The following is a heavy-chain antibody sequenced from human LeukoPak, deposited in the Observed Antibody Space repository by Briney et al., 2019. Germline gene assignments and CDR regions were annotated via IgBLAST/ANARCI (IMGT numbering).Heavy chain of an antibody. CDR2: IYYSGST. CDR1: GGSISSSSDY. Sequence: SETLSLTCTVSGGSISSSSDYWGWIRQPPGKGLEWIGSIYYSGSTYYDPSLKSRVTISVDTSKNQFSLKLSSVTAADTAVYYCARLRLFLHYFDYWGQGTLVTVSS. J-gene: IGHJ4*02. D-gene: IGHD3-22*01. CDR3: ARLRLFLHYFDY. V-gene: IGHV4-39*01.